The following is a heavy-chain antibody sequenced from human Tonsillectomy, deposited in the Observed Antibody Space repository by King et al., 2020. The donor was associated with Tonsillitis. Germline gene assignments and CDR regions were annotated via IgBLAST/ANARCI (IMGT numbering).Heavy chain of an antibody. CDR1: GFTFSNAW. D-gene: IGHD3-16*02. CDR3: TTTSYDYVWGSYRYYFDY. CDR2: LKSKTDGGTT. Sequence: VQLVESGGGLEKPGGSLRLSCAASGFTFSNAWMSWVRQAPGKGLEWVGRLKSKTDGGTTDYAAPVKGRFTISRDDSKNTLYLQMNSLKTEDTAVYYCTTTSYDYVWGSYRYYFDYWGQGTLVTVSS. V-gene: IGHV3-15*01. J-gene: IGHJ4*02.